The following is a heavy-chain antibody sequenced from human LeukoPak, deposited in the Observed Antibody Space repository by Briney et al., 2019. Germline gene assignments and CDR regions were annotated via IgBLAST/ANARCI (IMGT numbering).Heavy chain of an antibody. Sequence: SVKVSCKASGGTFSSYAISWVRQAPGQGLEWMGGIIPIFGAANYAQKFQGRVTITADESTSTAYMELSSLRSEDTAVYYCARGSDNTNWFDPWGQGTLVTVSS. V-gene: IGHV1-69*01. CDR2: IIPIFGAA. CDR1: GGTFSSYA. J-gene: IGHJ5*02. D-gene: IGHD3-10*01. CDR3: ARGSDNTNWFDP.